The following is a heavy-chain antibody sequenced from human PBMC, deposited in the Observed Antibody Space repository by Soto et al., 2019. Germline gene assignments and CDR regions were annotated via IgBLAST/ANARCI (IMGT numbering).Heavy chain of an antibody. Sequence: GGSLRLSCEVSGFTFSMYSMSWVRQSPGKGLEWVAKIPQDGVDGHYADSVEGRFTISRDNGKNSLYLQLNNLRAEDTAVYYCARDHLILPAHDFFYGSDVWGRGATVTVSS. J-gene: IGHJ6*02. CDR3: ARDHLILPAHDFFYGSDV. D-gene: IGHD2-21*02. CDR2: IPQDGVDG. CDR1: GFTFSMYS. V-gene: IGHV3-7*03.